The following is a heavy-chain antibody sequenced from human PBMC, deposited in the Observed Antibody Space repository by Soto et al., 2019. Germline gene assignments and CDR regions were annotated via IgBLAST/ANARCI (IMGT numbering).Heavy chain of an antibody. V-gene: IGHV3-7*01. CDR1: GFPFSGHW. J-gene: IGHJ4*02. D-gene: IGHD1-26*01. CDR2: IKQDGSEE. CDR3: ARVVGATNTLHN. Sequence: EVQLVESGGGLVQPGGSLRLSGVASGFPFSGHWMSWVRQAPGKGLEWVANIKQDGSEEHYVDSVKGRFTVSRDNAKNSLHLQMNSLRAEDTAVYYCARVVGATNTLHNWGQGTLVTVSS.